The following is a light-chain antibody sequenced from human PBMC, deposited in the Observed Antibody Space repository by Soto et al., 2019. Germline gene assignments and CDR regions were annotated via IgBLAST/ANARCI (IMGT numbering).Light chain of an antibody. CDR1: SSDVGGYNY. CDR3: SSDAASNNFYFV. V-gene: IGLV2-8*01. Sequence: QSVLTQPPSASGSPGQSVTISCTGTSSDVGGYNYVSWYQQYPGRAPKLMMYEVTKRPSGVPDRFSGSKSGNTASLTVSGLQAEDEADYDCSSDAASNNFYFVFGGGTKLTVL. CDR2: EVT. J-gene: IGLJ3*02.